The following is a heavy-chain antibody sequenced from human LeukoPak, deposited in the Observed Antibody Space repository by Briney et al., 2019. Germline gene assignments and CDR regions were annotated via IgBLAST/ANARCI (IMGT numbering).Heavy chain of an antibody. Sequence: SETLSLTCVVYGGSFSDYYWSWVRQPPAKGLEWIGEINHSGSAKYNSSLTSRVTMSIHTSNNRFSLKLSSVTAADTAVYYCARQLYDFWSGYSSWFDPWGQGTLVTVSS. CDR2: INHSGSA. CDR3: ARQLYDFWSGYSSWFDP. J-gene: IGHJ5*02. D-gene: IGHD3-3*01. V-gene: IGHV4-34*01. CDR1: GGSFSDYY.